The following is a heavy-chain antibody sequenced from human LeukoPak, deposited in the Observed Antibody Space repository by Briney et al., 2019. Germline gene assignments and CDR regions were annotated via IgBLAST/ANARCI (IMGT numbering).Heavy chain of an antibody. J-gene: IGHJ4*02. D-gene: IGHD5-18*01. CDR3: ARKGYTLGSFDY. V-gene: IGHV4-34*01. CDR2: INHSGNS. Sequence: SETLSLTCAVSGGSISGFYWSWIRQPPGKGLEWIAEINHSGNSNYNPALKSRVTMSVDTSNNQISLNLDSVTAADTAVYYCARKGYTLGSFDYWGQGTLVTVSS. CDR1: GGSISGFY.